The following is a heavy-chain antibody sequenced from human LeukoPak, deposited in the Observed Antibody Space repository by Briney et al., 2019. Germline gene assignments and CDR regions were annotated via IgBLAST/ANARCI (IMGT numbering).Heavy chain of an antibody. V-gene: IGHV3-7*01. J-gene: IGHJ6*02. D-gene: IGHD5-18*01. Sequence: GGSLRLSCAASGFTFSSYWMSWVRQAPGKGLEWVAHIKQDGSERYYVESVKGRFTISRDNAKNSLYLQMNSLRAEDTAVYYCARDAVDTANAVWRQGTTVTVSS. CDR1: GFTFSSYW. CDR2: IKQDGSER. CDR3: ARDAVDTANAV.